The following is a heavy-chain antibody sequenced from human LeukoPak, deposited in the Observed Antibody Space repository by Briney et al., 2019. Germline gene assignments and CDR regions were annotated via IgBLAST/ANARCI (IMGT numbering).Heavy chain of an antibody. CDR3: ARGVVVTATYFDY. D-gene: IGHD2-21*02. CDR2: IYYSGIT. V-gene: IGHV4-59*12. CDR1: AGSISSYY. J-gene: IGHJ4*02. Sequence: SETLSLTCTVSAGSISSYYWNWIRQPPGKGLEWIGYIYYSGITNYNPSLKSRVTISVDTSKNQFSLKLSSVTAADTAVYYCARGVVVTATYFDYWGQGTLVTVSS.